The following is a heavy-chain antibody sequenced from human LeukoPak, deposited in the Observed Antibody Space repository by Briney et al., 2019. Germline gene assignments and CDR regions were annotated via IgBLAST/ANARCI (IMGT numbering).Heavy chain of an antibody. V-gene: IGHV1-2*02. CDR1: GYTFTGYY. CDR3: ARGNYYDSSGYYPEAFDI. D-gene: IGHD3-22*01. Sequence: ASVKVSCKASGYTFTGYYMHLVRQAPGQGLEWMGLINPNSGGTNYAQKFQGRVTMTRDTSISTAYMELSRLRSDDTAVYYCARGNYYDSSGYYPEAFDIWGQGTMVTVSS. J-gene: IGHJ3*02. CDR2: INPNSGGT.